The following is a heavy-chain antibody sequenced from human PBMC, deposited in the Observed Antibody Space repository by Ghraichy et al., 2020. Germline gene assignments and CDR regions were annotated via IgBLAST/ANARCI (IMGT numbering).Heavy chain of an antibody. V-gene: IGHV3-23*01. CDR1: GFTFSSYA. Sequence: GGSLRLSCAASGFTFSSYAMTWVRQAPGRGLEWVSSISSDGGTNYADPVKGRFTISRDNSKNTLYLQMNSLRVEDTATYYCARGSLNLGVHWGQGALVIVSS. D-gene: IGHD2-15*01. CDR3: ARGSLNLGVH. J-gene: IGHJ4*02. CDR2: ISSDGGT.